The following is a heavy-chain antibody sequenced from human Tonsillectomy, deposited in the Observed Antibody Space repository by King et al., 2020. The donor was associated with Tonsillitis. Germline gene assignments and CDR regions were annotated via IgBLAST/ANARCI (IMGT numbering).Heavy chain of an antibody. Sequence: VQLVESGGDLVQPGGSLRLSCAASGFTFSSYAMSWVRQPPGKGLEWVSAMSAGGGSTFYADSVKGRFTISRDNSKNPLYLQMNSLRAEDTAVYYCAKEALQEGYNALDYWGQGALVTVSS. V-gene: IGHV3-23*04. CDR2: MSAGGGST. D-gene: IGHD5-24*01. CDR1: GFTFSSYA. CDR3: AKEALQEGYNALDY. J-gene: IGHJ4*02.